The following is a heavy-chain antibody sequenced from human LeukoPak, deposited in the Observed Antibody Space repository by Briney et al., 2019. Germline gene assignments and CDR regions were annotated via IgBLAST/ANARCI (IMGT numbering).Heavy chain of an antibody. V-gene: IGHV3-30*02. CDR3: AKDSGGYSYGLAFDY. D-gene: IGHD5-18*01. CDR1: GFTFSSYA. Sequence: GGSLRLSCAASGFTFSSYAMHWVRQAPGKGLEWVAFIRYDGSNKYYADSVKDRFTISRDNSKNTLYLQMNSLRAEDTAVYYCAKDSGGYSYGLAFDYWGQGTLVTVSS. CDR2: IRYDGSNK. J-gene: IGHJ4*02.